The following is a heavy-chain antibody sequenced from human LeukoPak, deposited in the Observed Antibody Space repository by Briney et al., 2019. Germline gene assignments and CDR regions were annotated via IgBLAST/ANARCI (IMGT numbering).Heavy chain of an antibody. V-gene: IGHV1-8*01. CDR3: ARGAPGSYCSGGSCPYFDY. CDR2: VNPNSGHT. Sequence: ASVKVSCKASGYTFTSYDVNWVRQATGQGLEWMGWVNPNSGHTGYAQKFQGRVTLTTNTSVSTAYMELSSLRSEDTAIYYCARGAPGSYCSGGSCPYFDYWGQGTLASVSS. D-gene: IGHD2-15*01. CDR1: GYTFTSYD. J-gene: IGHJ4*02.